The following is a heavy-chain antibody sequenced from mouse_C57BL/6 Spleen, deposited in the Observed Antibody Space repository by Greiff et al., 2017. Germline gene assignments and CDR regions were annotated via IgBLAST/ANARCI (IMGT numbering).Heavy chain of an antibody. CDR3: ARWAMVTTSDY. Sequence: QVQLQQPGAELVKPGASVTLSCKASGYTFTSYWMHWVKQRPGQGLEWIGMIHPNSGSTNYNEKFKSKATLTVDKSSSTAYMQLSSLTSEDAAVYYCARWAMVTTSDYWGQGTTLTVSS. D-gene: IGHD2-2*01. J-gene: IGHJ2*01. CDR1: GYTFTSYW. CDR2: IHPNSGST. V-gene: IGHV1-64*01.